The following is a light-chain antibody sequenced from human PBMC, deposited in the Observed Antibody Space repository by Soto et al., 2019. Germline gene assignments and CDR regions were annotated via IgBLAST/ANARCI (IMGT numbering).Light chain of an antibody. CDR2: VAS. V-gene: IGKV3-20*01. Sequence: ELVLTQSPGTLSLSPGERATLSCRASQSVGSNFLAWYQQKPGRAPRLLINVASSRATGIPDRFSGSGSGTDFTLTISRLEPEDFAVYYCQQYGTSPIAFGQGTRLEIK. J-gene: IGKJ5*01. CDR1: QSVGSNF. CDR3: QQYGTSPIA.